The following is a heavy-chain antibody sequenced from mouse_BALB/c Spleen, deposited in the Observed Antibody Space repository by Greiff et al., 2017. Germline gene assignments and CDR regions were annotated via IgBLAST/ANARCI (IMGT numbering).Heavy chain of an antibody. V-gene: IGHV14-1*02. Sequence: VQLQQSGAELVRPGALVKLSCKASGFNIKDYYMHWVKQRPEQGLEWIGWIDPENGNTIYDPKFQGKASITADTSSNTAYLQLSSLTSEDTAVYYCARGITTVVGYFDVWGAGTTVTVSS. J-gene: IGHJ1*01. CDR2: IDPENGNT. CDR1: GFNIKDYY. D-gene: IGHD1-1*01. CDR3: ARGITTVVGYFDV.